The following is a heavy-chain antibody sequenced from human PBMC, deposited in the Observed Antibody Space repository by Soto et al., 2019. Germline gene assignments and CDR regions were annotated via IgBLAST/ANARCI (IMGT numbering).Heavy chain of an antibody. D-gene: IGHD3-9*01. CDR3: ASHVIVSGSYYFEY. CDR1: GYTFTSHG. Sequence: ASVKVSCKASGYTFTSHGFSWVRQAPGQGLEWMGWISGYNGNTKYAQNVQGRVTLTTDTSTGTTYMELTSLRSDDTAVYYCASHVIVSGSYYFEYSGREPWSPSPQ. V-gene: IGHV1-18*01. J-gene: IGHJ4*02. CDR2: ISGYNGNT.